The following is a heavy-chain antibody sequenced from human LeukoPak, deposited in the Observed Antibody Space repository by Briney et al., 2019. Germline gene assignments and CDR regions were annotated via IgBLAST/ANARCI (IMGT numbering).Heavy chain of an antibody. CDR3: ARERLRGRWYPNWFDP. J-gene: IGHJ5*02. V-gene: IGHV4-31*03. CDR2: IYYSGST. CDR1: GGSISSGGYY. Sequence: SETLSLTCTVSGGSISSGGYYWSWIRQHPEKGLEWIGYIYYSGSTYYNPSLKSRVTISVDTSKNQFSLKLSSVTAADTAVYYCARERLRGRWYPNWFDPWGQGTLVTVSS. D-gene: IGHD6-13*01.